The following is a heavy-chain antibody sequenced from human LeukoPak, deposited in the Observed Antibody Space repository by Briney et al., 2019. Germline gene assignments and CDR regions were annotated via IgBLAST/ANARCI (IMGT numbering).Heavy chain of an antibody. CDR3: ARAPPGFTFGPGDY. CDR1: GYTFTSYG. Sequence: ASVKVSCKASGYTFTSYGITWVRQAPGQGLEWMGWISASDGYATYAQKLQGRVTMTTDTPTSTAYMELRSPRSDDTAVYSCARAPPGFTFGPGDYWGQGTLVTVSS. J-gene: IGHJ4*02. D-gene: IGHD3-3*01. CDR2: ISASDGYA. V-gene: IGHV1-18*01.